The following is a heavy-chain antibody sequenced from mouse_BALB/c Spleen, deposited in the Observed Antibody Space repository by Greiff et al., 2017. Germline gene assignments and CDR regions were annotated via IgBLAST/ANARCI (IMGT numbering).Heavy chain of an antibody. V-gene: IGHV3-8*02. D-gene: IGHD1-1*01. CDR1: GDSITSGY. CDR2: ISYSGST. CDR3: ARRNYGYWYFDV. Sequence: EVQLQQSGPSLVKPSQTLSLTCSVTGDSITSGYWNWIRKFPGNKLEYMGYISYSGSTYYNPSLKSRISITRDTSKNQYYLQLNSVTTEDTATYYCARRNYGYWYFDVWGAGTTVTVSS. J-gene: IGHJ1*01.